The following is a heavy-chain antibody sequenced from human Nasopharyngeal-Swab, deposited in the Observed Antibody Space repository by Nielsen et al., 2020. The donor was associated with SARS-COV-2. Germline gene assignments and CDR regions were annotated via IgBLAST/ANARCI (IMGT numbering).Heavy chain of an antibody. V-gene: IGHV1-46*01. CDR3: ARNRFGELSRVGEGFYYYYYMDV. CDR1: GYTFTSYY. Sequence: ASVKVSCKASGYTFTSYYMHWVRQAPGQGLEWMGIINPSGGSTSYAQKFQGRVTMTRDTSTSTVYMELSSLRSEDTAVYYCARNRFGELSRVGEGFYYYYYMDVWGKGTTVTVSS. J-gene: IGHJ6*03. CDR2: INPSGGST. D-gene: IGHD3-10*01.